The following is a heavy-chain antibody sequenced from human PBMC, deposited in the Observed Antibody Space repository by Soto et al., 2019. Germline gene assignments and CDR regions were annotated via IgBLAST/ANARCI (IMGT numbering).Heavy chain of an antibody. J-gene: IGHJ4*02. CDR2: ISSSSSYI. D-gene: IGHD1-1*01. Sequence: GGSLRLSCAASGFTFSSYSMNWVRQAPGKGLEWVSSISSSSSYIYYADSVKGRFTISRDNAKNSLYLQMNSLRAEDTAVYYCARALVRPGGFDDWGQGTLVTVSS. CDR3: ARALVRPGGFDD. CDR1: GFTFSSYS. V-gene: IGHV3-21*01.